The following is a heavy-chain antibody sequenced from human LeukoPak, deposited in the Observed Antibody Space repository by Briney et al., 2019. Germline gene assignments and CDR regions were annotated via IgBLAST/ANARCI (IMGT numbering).Heavy chain of an antibody. CDR1: GSTFTGYY. CDR2: INPNSGGT. V-gene: IGHV1-2*06. D-gene: IGHD1-26*01. CDR3: ARRATRFRELLYYFDY. Sequence: ASVKVSCKASGSTFTGYYMHWVRQAPGQGLEWMGRINPNSGGTNYAQKFQGRVTMTRDTSISTAYMELSRLRSDDTAVYYCARRATRFRELLYYFDYWGQGTLVTVSS. J-gene: IGHJ4*02.